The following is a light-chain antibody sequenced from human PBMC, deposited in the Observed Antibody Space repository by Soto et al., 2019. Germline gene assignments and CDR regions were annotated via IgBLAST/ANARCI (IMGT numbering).Light chain of an antibody. J-gene: IGKJ2*01. CDR3: MQALHTPYT. CDR2: LGS. Sequence: EIVMTQSPPSLTVTPGEPASISCRSSQRLLHSNGNTFLDWYLQKPGQSPQLLIYLGSNRASGVPDRVSGSEAGTDFTLKISRVEAEDFGVYYCMQALHTPYTFGQGTKVEIK. V-gene: IGKV2-28*01. CDR1: QRLLHSNGNTF.